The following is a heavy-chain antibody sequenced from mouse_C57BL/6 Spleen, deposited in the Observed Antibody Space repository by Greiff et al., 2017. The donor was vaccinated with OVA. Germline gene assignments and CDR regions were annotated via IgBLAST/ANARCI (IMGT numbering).Heavy chain of an antibody. D-gene: IGHD1-1*01. Sequence: QVQLQQSGAELVKPGASVKLSCKASGYAFSSYWMHWVKQRPGQGLEWIGRIYPGGGDTKYNEKFKGKATLTADKSSSTAYMQLSSLTSEDSAVYFCARKGRYGRYIDGWGTGTTVTVSS. CDR3: ARKGRYGRYIDG. CDR1: GYAFSSYW. V-gene: IGHV1-80*01. CDR2: IYPGGGDT. J-gene: IGHJ1*03.